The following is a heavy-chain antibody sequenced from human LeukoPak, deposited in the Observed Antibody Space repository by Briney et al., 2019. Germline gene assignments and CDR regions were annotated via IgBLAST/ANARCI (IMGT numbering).Heavy chain of an antibody. CDR3: AKDLGRYRNNFFDY. V-gene: IGHV3-23*01. CDR1: GFTFSSIA. J-gene: IGHJ4*02. CDR2: ISGSGGGT. D-gene: IGHD1-26*01. Sequence: GGSLRLSCAASGFTFSSIAMSWVRQAPDKGLEWVSTISGSGGGTYYAASVKGRFTISRDDSKNTLYLQMNSLRADDTAVYYCAKDLGRYRNNFFDYWGQGNLVTVSS.